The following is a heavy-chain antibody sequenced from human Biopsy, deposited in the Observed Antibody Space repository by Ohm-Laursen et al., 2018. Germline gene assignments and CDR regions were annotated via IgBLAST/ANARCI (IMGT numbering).Heavy chain of an antibody. CDR3: VREPKTGTAEAWYSDL. CDR1: GASVKTSGYF. Sequence: SQTLSLTCSVSGASVKTSGYFWAWIRQRPGKGLEWIGYISYNERTHYNPSLTSRLAISFDTSNNRISLQLRSVSVADTAVYYCVREPKTGTAEAWYSDLWSRGSPVTVPS. D-gene: IGHD3-9*01. CDR2: ISYNERT. J-gene: IGHJ2*01. V-gene: IGHV4-31*03.